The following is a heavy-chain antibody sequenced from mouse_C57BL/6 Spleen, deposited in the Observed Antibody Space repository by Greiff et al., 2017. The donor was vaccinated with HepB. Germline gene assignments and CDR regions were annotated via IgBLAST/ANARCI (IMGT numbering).Heavy chain of an antibody. Sequence: VQLQQPGAELVKPGASVKMSCKASGYTFTSYWITWVKQRPGQGLEWIGDIYPGSGSTNYNEKFKSKATLTVDTSSSTAYMQLSSLTSEDSAVYYCASRDLYYYGSSPWFAYWGQGTLVTVSA. CDR2: IYPGSGST. CDR1: GYTFTSYW. D-gene: IGHD1-1*01. CDR3: ASRDLYYYGSSPWFAY. J-gene: IGHJ3*01. V-gene: IGHV1-55*01.